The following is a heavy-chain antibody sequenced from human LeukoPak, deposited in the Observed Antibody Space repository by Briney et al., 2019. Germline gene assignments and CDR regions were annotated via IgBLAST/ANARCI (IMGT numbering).Heavy chain of an antibody. J-gene: IGHJ4*02. D-gene: IGHD3-10*01. CDR3: VRCHGSGTTPLN. V-gene: IGHV4-31*03. CDR1: GGSISSGGYY. CDR2: IYYTGST. Sequence: SETLSLTCTVSGGSISSGGYYWNWVRQHPGMDLEWIGYIYYTGSTYYNPSLNSRVTISVDTSKNQLSLELSSVTAADTAVYYCVRCHGSGTTPLNWGQGTLVTVSS.